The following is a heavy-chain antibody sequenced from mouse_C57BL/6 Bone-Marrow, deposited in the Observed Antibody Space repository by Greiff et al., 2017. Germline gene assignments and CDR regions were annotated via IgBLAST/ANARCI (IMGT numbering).Heavy chain of an antibody. D-gene: IGHD2-1*01. CDR3: ARYGLYYGRRGFAY. CDR1: GYAFSSSW. Sequence: QVQLQQPGPELVKPGASVKISCKASGYAFSSSWMNWVKQRPGKGLEWIGRIYPGDGDTNYNGKFKGKATLTADKSSSTAYMQLSSLTSEDSAVYFCARYGLYYGRRGFAYWGQGTLVTVSA. V-gene: IGHV1-82*01. CDR2: IYPGDGDT. J-gene: IGHJ3*01.